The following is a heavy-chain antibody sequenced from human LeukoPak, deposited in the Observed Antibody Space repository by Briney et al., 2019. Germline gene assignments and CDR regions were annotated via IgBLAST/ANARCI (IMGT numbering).Heavy chain of an antibody. V-gene: IGHV3-20*04. CDR1: GFTFDDYG. CDR2: INWNGGST. Sequence: GGSLRLSCAASGFTFDDYGLSWIRQAPGKGLEWVSTINWNGGSTGYADSVKGRFTISRDNAKNSLYLQMNSLRAEDTALYYCARVSDISVAAYFDYWGQGTLVTVSS. J-gene: IGHJ4*02. CDR3: ARVSDISVAAYFDY. D-gene: IGHD6-19*01.